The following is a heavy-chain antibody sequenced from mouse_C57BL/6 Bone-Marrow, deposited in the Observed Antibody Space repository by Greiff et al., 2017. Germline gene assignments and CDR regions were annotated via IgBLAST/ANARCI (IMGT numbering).Heavy chain of an antibody. Sequence: VQLQQSGPVLVKPGASVKMSCKASGYTFTDYYMNWVKQSHGKSLEWIGVINPYNGGTSYNQKFKGKATLTVDKSSSTAYMELNSLTSEDSAVYYCARAPYDPAGFAYWGQGTLVTVSA. J-gene: IGHJ3*01. CDR2: INPYNGGT. CDR3: ARAPYDPAGFAY. CDR1: GYTFTDYY. V-gene: IGHV1-19*01. D-gene: IGHD2-12*01.